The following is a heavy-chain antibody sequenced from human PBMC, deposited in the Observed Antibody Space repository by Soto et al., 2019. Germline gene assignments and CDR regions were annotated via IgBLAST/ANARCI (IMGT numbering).Heavy chain of an antibody. CDR2: ISSTGTFI. D-gene: IGHD3-9*01. Sequence: GGALRLSCAASGFTFNTYTLTWVRQTPGGGLEWVSSISSTGTFIYYSDSMEGRFTISRDNAKNSLSLRLNYLRVEDTAVYYCARASRDFGTGYPPSWFGTWGQGTLVTVSS. CDR1: GFTFNTYT. V-gene: IGHV3-21*01. J-gene: IGHJ5*02. CDR3: ARASRDFGTGYPPSWFGT.